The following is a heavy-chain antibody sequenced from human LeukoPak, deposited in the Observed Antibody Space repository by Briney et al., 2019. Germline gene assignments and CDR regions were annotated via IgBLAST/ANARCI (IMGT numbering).Heavy chain of an antibody. V-gene: IGHV1-8*01. J-gene: IGHJ3*02. CDR3: TVAKEGNAFDI. D-gene: IGHD5-12*01. CDR1: GYAFTNYN. Sequence: ASVKVSCKASGYAFTNYNIDWARQATGKGLEWMGWITPKNGNTGSPQKFRGRVTMTRDTSITTAYMELSSLNSDDTAIYYCTVAKEGNAFDIWGQGTMVTVSS. CDR2: ITPKNGNT.